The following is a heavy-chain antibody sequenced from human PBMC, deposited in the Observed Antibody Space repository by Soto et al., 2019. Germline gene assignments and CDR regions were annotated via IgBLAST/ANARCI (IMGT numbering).Heavy chain of an antibody. CDR3: ARLPGRGYSYGYGLNFDY. CDR1: GVSISSYY. CDR2: SYYSGST. Sequence: PSETLCLTCTVSGVSISSYYWSWIRQPPGKGLEWSGYSYYSGSTNYNPSLKSRVTISVDTSKNQFSLRLSTVTAADTAVYYCARLPGRGYSYGYGLNFDYWGQGTLVTVSS. J-gene: IGHJ4*02. D-gene: IGHD5-18*01. V-gene: IGHV4-59*01.